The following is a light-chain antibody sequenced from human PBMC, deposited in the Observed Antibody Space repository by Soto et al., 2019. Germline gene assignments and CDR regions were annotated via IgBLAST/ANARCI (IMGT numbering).Light chain of an antibody. CDR1: QSIGKH. V-gene: IGKV1-39*01. Sequence: DIQMTQSPSSLSASVGDRVTITCRASQSIGKHLNWYQQKPGKAPKFLIYYVSNLQSGVPSRFSGSGSGTDFTLTIDGXQPEDFATYYCQQGYTSSITFGQGTRLESK. CDR3: QQGYTSSIT. CDR2: YVS. J-gene: IGKJ5*01.